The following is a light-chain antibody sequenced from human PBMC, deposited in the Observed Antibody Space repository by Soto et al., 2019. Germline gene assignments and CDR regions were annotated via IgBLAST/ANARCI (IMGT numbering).Light chain of an antibody. CDR2: ETS. CDR1: RSLTRW. Sequence: DIQMSQSPSTLSASVGDRVTISCRASRSLTRWVAWYHQKPGKAPKLLIYETSILYTEVPSRFSGSGSGTEFTLTISRLQSEDFAVYYCRQYYNWRPRFGQGTKVDIK. J-gene: IGKJ1*01. CDR3: RQYYNWRPR. V-gene: IGKV1-5*03.